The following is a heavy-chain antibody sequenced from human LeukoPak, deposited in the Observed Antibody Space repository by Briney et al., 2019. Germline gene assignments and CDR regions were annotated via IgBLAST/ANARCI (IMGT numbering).Heavy chain of an antibody. CDR1: GFTFSSYG. D-gene: IGHD3-22*01. CDR2: ISYDGSNK. CDR3: AKEPDYYDSS. V-gene: IGHV3-30*18. Sequence: PGGSLRLSCAASGFTFSSYGMHWVRQAPGKGLEWVAVISYDGSNKYYADSVKGRFTISRDNSKNTLYLQMNSLRAEDTAVYYCAKEPDYYDSSWGQGTMVTVSS. J-gene: IGHJ3*01.